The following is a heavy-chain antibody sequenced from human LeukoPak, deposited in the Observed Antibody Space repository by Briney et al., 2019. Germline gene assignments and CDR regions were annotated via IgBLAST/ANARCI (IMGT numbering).Heavy chain of an antibody. CDR1: GFTFSSYA. CDR3: ARVEGQTTVTTFNYYYGMDV. CDR2: ISYDGSNK. J-gene: IGHJ6*02. V-gene: IGHV3-30-3*01. Sequence: QPGGSLRLSCAASGFTFSSYAMHWVRQAPGKGLEWVAVISYDGSNKYYADSVKGRFTISRDNSKNTLYLQMNSLRAEDTAVYYCARVEGQTTVTTFNYYYGMDVWGQGTTVTVSS. D-gene: IGHD4-17*01.